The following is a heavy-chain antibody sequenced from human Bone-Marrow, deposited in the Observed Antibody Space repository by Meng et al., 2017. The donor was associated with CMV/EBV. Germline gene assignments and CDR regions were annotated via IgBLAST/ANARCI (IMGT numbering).Heavy chain of an antibody. V-gene: IGHV3-7*03. CDR3: ARGGATFYYHYGMDV. CDR1: EFSFSKYW. CDR2: IKEDGSEK. J-gene: IGHJ6*02. D-gene: IGHD1-26*01. Sequence: GGSLRLSCAGSEFSFSKYWMNWVRQAPGKGLEWVANIKEDGSEKHYVDSVKGRFTISRDNSKNSLYLQMNSLRGEDTAFYYCARGGATFYYHYGMDVWGQGTTVTVSS.